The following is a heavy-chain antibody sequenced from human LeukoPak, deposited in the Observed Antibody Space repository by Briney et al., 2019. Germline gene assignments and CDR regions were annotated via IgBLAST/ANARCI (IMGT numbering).Heavy chain of an antibody. J-gene: IGHJ5*02. D-gene: IGHD6-13*01. CDR3: ARHPRIAAAGDFDP. V-gene: IGHV4-39*01. CDR1: GFTFSSYA. CDR2: IYYSGST. Sequence: PGGSLRLSCAASGFTFSSYAMHWIRQPPGKGLEWIGSIYYSGSTYYNPSLKSRVTISVDTSKNQFSLKLSSVTAADTAVYYCARHPRIAAAGDFDPWGQGTLVTVSS.